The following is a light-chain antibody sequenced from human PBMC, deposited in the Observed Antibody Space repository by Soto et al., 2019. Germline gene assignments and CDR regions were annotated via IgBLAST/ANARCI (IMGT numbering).Light chain of an antibody. CDR3: QHYGSSPLT. CDR1: QSISKNY. CDR2: DAS. V-gene: IGKV3-20*01. J-gene: IGKJ4*01. Sequence: EIVLTQSPGTLSLSPGERATLSCRASQSISKNYLAWYQQKPGQAPRLLIYDASSRATGIPDRFSGSGSGTAFTLTISRLEPEDFAMYYCQHYGSSPLTFGGGTKVEIK.